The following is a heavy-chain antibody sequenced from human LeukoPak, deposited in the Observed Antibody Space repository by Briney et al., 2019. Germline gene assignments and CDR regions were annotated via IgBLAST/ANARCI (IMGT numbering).Heavy chain of an antibody. V-gene: IGHV3-30*04. CDR1: GFTFSSYA. Sequence: GGSLRLSCAASGFTFSSYAMHWVRQAPGKGLEWVAVISYDGSNKYYADSVKGRFTISRDSSKNTLYLQMNSLRAEDTAVYYCARENYYGSGSYYLTYFDYWGQGTLVTVSS. D-gene: IGHD3-10*01. CDR3: ARENYYGSGSYYLTYFDY. J-gene: IGHJ4*02. CDR2: ISYDGSNK.